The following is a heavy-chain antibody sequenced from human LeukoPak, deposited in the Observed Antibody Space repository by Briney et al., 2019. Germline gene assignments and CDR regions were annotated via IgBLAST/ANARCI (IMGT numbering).Heavy chain of an antibody. V-gene: IGHV4-59*01. CDR1: GGSISSYY. D-gene: IGHD3-22*01. CDR3: ARGHSYYDSSGPNDY. CDR2: IYYNGST. Sequence: PSETLSLTCTVSGGSISSYYWSWIRQPPGKGLEWIGYIYYNGSTNYNPSLKSRVTISVDTSKNQFSLRLSSVTAADTAVYYCARGHSYYDSSGPNDYWGQGTLVTVSS. J-gene: IGHJ4*02.